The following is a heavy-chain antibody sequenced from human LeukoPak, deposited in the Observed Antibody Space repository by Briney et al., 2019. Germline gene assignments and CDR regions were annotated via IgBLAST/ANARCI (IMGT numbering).Heavy chain of an antibody. CDR1: GYTFTGYY. D-gene: IGHD2-2*01. V-gene: IGHV1-2*02. CDR2: INPNSGGT. CDR3: ARDPPIVVVPAAPEYYFDY. J-gene: IGHJ4*02. Sequence: ASVKVSCEASGYTFTGYYMHWVRQAPGQGLEWMGWINPNSGGTNYAQKFQGRVTMTRDTSISTAYMELSRLRSDDTAVYYCARDPPIVVVPAAPEYYFDYWGQGTLVTVSS.